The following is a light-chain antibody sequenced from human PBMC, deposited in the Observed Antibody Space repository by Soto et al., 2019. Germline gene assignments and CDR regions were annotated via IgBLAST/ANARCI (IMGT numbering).Light chain of an antibody. CDR2: AKS. J-gene: IGLJ1*01. V-gene: IGLV1-40*01. Sequence: QSFLTQPPSVSGAPVQRLTISCTGSSSNIWACYDVHWYQQLPGTAPKLLIYAKSNRPSGGPDRFSGSKSVISASLAITGLQADDDADYYCQSDESSRLXGFVVGRGTKVXV. CDR3: QSDESSRLXGFV. CDR1: SSNIWACYD.